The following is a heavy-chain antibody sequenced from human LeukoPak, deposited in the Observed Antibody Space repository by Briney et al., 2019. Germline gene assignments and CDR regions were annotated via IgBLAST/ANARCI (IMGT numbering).Heavy chain of an antibody. CDR3: ARDRPFFEGCYFDY. J-gene: IGHJ4*02. V-gene: IGHV1-2*02. D-gene: IGHD3-3*01. Sequence: ASVKVSCKASGYTFTSYSMHWVRQAPGQGLEWMGWINPNSGGTNYAQKFQGRVTMTRDTSISTAYMELSRLRSDDTAVYYCARDRPFFEGCYFDYWGQGTLVTVSS. CDR1: GYTFTSYS. CDR2: INPNSGGT.